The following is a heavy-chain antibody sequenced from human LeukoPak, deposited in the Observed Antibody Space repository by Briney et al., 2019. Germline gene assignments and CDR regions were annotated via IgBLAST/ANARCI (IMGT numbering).Heavy chain of an antibody. J-gene: IGHJ4*02. Sequence: PGGSLRLSCVASRFTFDDYTMHWVRQAPGEGLEWVFLISWYGGSTYYADSVKGRFTISRDNSKNSPYLQMNSLRTEDSALYYCAKAGGDSGWYSYFDYWGQGTLVTVSS. CDR1: RFTFDDYT. CDR3: AKAGGDSGWYSYFDY. D-gene: IGHD6-19*01. CDR2: ISWYGGST. V-gene: IGHV3-43*01.